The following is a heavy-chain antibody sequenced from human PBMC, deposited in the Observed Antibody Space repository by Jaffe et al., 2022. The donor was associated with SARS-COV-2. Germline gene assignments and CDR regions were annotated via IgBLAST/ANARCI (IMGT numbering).Heavy chain of an antibody. V-gene: IGHV4-61*02. Sequence: QVQLQESGPGLVKPSQTLSLTCTVSGGSISSGSYYWSWIRQPAGKGLEWIGRIYTSGSTNYNPSLKSRVTISVDTSENQFSLKLTSVTAADTAVYYCARGTYYYTSGSHDYWGQGTLVTVSS. CDR2: IYTSGST. J-gene: IGHJ4*02. CDR1: GGSISSGSYY. D-gene: IGHD3-10*01. CDR3: ARGTYYYTSGSHDY.